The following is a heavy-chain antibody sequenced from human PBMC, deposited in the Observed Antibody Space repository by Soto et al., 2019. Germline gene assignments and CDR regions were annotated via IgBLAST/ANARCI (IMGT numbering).Heavy chain of an antibody. J-gene: IGHJ3*02. CDR3: ARGFHSFDI. Sequence: EVQLVESGGGLVQPGGSLRLSCAASGFTFSDHYMDWVRQAPGKGLEWIARSRNKASGYTTVYAASVRGKFTISRDDSRSSWYLQMNSLNTEDTAVYYCARGFHSFDIWAEGQWSPSLQ. CDR2: SRNKASGYTT. V-gene: IGHV3-72*01. CDR1: GFTFSDHY.